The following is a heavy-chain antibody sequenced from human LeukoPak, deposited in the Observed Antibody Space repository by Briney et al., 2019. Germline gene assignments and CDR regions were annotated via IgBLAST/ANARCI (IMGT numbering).Heavy chain of an antibody. J-gene: IGHJ4*02. CDR2: IDHSGGS. CDR1: GYSISSGYY. D-gene: IGHD3-22*01. V-gene: IGHV4-38-2*02. Sequence: SETLSLTCTVSGYSISSGYYWGWIRQPPGKGLEWIGSIDHSGGSYYNPSLKSRVTMSVDTSKNQFSLKLSSVTAADTAVYYCARPRAPLYYYDREVYFDYWGQGTLVTVSS. CDR3: ARPRAPLYYYDREVYFDY.